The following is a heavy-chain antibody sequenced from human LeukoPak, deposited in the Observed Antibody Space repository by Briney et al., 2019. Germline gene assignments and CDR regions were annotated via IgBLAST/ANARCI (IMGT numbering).Heavy chain of an antibody. CDR2: IYPRDGST. J-gene: IGHJ4*02. V-gene: IGHV1-46*01. CDR3: ARDQEAYDY. CDR1: GYSFTSNY. Sequence: ASVKVSCKASGYSFTSNYIHWVRQAPGQGLEWMGMIYPRDGSTSYAQKFQGRVTVTRDTSTSTVHMELSGLRSEDTAVYYCARDQEAYDYWGQGTLVTVSS.